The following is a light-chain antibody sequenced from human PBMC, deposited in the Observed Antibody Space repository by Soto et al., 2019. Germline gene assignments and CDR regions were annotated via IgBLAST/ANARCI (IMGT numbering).Light chain of an antibody. V-gene: IGKV2-28*01. CDR2: AVS. Sequence: DIVMTQSPLSLPVTPGEPASISCRSSQSLLHSNGYNYLNWYLQKPGQSPQLLIYAVSNRASGVPDRFSGSGSGTDFTLKISRVEAEDIGVYYCMQTLQTPTFDGGTKVEIK. CDR1: QSLLHSNGYNY. CDR3: MQTLQTPT. J-gene: IGKJ4*01.